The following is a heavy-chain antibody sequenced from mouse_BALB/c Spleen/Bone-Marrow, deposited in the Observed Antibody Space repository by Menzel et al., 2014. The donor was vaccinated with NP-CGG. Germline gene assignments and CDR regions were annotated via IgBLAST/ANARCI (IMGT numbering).Heavy chain of an antibody. CDR3: ARDDYAY. Sequence: VQLQQSGAELAKPGASVKMSCKASGYTFTSYWMHWVKQRPGQGLEWIGYIYPSTGYTEYNQKFKDKVTLTADKSSSTAYMQLSSLTSEDSAVYYCARDDYAYWGQGTLATVSA. V-gene: IGHV1-7*01. J-gene: IGHJ3*01. D-gene: IGHD2-4*01. CDR2: IYPSTGYT. CDR1: GYTFTSYW.